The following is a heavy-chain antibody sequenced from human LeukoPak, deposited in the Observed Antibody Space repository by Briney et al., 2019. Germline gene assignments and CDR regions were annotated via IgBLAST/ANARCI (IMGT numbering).Heavy chain of an antibody. V-gene: IGHV1-2*02. CDR1: GYTFTGYY. Sequence: ASVKVSCKPSGYTFTGYYLHWVRQAPGQGLEWVGLINPNSGGTNYAQKFQGRVTMTRDTSISTVYMELSRLKSDDTAVYYCSREDYWGQGTLVTVSS. J-gene: IGHJ4*02. CDR2: INPNSGGT. CDR3: SREDY.